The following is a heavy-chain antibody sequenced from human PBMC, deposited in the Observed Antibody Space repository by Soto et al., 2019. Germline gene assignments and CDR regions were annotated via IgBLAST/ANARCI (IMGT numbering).Heavy chain of an antibody. CDR1: CGSISSYY. Sequence: SETLSLTCTVSCGSISSYYWSWIRQPPGKGLEWIGYIYYSGSTNYNPSLKSRVTISVDTSKNQFSLKLSSVTAADTAVYYCARFPPPYRNLYYYYYMDVWGKGTTVTVSS. V-gene: IGHV4-59*01. CDR3: ARFPPPYRNLYYYYYMDV. J-gene: IGHJ6*03. D-gene: IGHD4-4*01. CDR2: IYYSGST.